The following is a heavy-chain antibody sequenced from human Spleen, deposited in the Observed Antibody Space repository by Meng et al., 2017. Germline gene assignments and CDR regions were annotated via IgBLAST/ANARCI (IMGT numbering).Heavy chain of an antibody. J-gene: IGHJ4*02. Sequence: VQLLESGGGLVQPGRSLRLSCAASGFTFSSYGMPWVRQAPGKGPEWVAVISYDGSNKYYADSVKGRFTISRDNSKNTLYLQMNSLRAEDTAVYYCGVVPAAMVFDYWGQGTLVTVSS. D-gene: IGHD2-2*01. CDR3: GVVPAAMVFDY. CDR2: ISYDGSNK. CDR1: GFTFSSYG. V-gene: IGHV3-30*03.